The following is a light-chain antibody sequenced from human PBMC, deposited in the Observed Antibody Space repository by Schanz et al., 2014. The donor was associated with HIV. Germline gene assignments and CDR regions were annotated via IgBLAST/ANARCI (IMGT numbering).Light chain of an antibody. Sequence: PGERVTLSCRASQSVSSRYLTWYHQKPRQAPRLLIYGASTRATSIPARFRGSGSGTHFTLTISRLEPEDFAVYYCQQCSNSPLTFGAGTKVEIK. CDR2: GAS. J-gene: IGKJ4*01. V-gene: IGKV3-20*01. CDR1: QSVSSRY. CDR3: QQCSNSPLT.